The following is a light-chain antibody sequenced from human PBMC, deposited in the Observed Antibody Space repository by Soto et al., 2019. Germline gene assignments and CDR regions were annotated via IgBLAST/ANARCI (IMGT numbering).Light chain of an antibody. Sequence: QSVLTQPPSVSAAPGQKVTISCAGTSSDVGSLNVVSWYQQLPGKAPKLMIYEGSKRPSGISNRFSGSKSGNTASLTISGLQTDDEADYYCWSYAGRSTWDVVFGGGTKLTVL. J-gene: IGLJ2*01. CDR1: SSDVGSLNV. V-gene: IGLV2-23*01. CDR2: EGS. CDR3: WSYAGRSTWDVV.